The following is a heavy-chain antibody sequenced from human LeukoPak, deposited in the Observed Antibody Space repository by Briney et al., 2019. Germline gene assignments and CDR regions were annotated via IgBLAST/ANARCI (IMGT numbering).Heavy chain of an antibody. D-gene: IGHD5-12*01. J-gene: IGHJ4*02. Sequence: PGRSLRLSCAASGFTFSSYAMHWVRQAPGKGLEWVAVISYDGSNKYYADSVKGRFTISRDNSKNTLYLQMNSLRAEDTAVYYCARTLGGYDFMVADYWGQGTPVTVSS. V-gene: IGHV3-30*01. CDR3: ARTLGGYDFMVADY. CDR2: ISYDGSNK. CDR1: GFTFSSYA.